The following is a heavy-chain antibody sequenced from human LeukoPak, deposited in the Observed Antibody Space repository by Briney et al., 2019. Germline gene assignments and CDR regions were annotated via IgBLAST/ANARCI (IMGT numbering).Heavy chain of an antibody. CDR3: ARDKPRGSYDGSIFDS. CDR1: GFTFSSYW. Sequence: GGSLRHSCEVSGFTFSSYWMSWVRQAPGKGLEWVAIISYDGGEIYYVDSVKGRFTLSRDNAKSSVYLQMNSLRAEDAAVYYCARDKPRGSYDGSIFDSWGQGTLVTVSS. D-gene: IGHD3-16*01. CDR2: ISYDGGEI. J-gene: IGHJ4*02. V-gene: IGHV3-7*01.